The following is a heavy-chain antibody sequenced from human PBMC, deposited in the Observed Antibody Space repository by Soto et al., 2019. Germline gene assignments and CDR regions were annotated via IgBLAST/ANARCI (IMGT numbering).Heavy chain of an antibody. CDR2: IIPIFGSA. V-gene: IGHV1-69*06. CDR3: ARGFRSGSPYNRFDP. J-gene: IGHJ5*02. CDR1: GDTFSTYA. Sequence: QVQLVQSGAEMKKPGSSVKVSCKASGDTFSTYAISWVRQAPGQGLEWMGGIIPIFGSADYAQKFQGRVTITAEKSTSTAYMELSSLRSEDTAIYYCARGFRSGSPYNRFDPWGQGTLVTVSS. D-gene: IGHD3-10*01.